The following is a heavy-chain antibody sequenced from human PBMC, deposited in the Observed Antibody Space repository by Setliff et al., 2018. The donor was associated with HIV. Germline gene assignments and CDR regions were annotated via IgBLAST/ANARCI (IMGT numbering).Heavy chain of an antibody. Sequence: GGSLRLSCAASGFTFSNYGMHWVRQAPGKGLEWVALIWYDGSNEYYADSVKGRFTISRDNSKNTLYLQMNSLRAEDTAVYYCAKDLYLDSSGWILDYWGQGTLVTVSS. D-gene: IGHD3-22*01. V-gene: IGHV3-33*06. CDR3: AKDLYLDSSGWILDY. CDR1: GFTFSNYG. J-gene: IGHJ4*02. CDR2: IWYDGSNE.